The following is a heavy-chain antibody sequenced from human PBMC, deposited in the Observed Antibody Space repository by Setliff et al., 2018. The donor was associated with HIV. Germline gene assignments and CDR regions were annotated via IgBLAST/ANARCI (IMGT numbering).Heavy chain of an antibody. J-gene: IGHJ3*02. CDR2: ISAHNGHT. CDR1: GYSFTSYG. D-gene: IGHD6-13*01. V-gene: IGHV1-18*01. CDR3: ARGVPADGYAFDI. Sequence: ASVKVFCKASGYSFTSYGFTWVRQAPGQGLEWMGWISAHNGHTDYAQKFQDRVTMSTDTSTTTAFMELGSLISDDTAVYYCARGVPADGYAFDIWGQGTLVTVS.